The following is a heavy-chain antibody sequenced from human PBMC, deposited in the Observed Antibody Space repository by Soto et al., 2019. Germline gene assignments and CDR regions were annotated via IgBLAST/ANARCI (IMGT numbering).Heavy chain of an antibody. CDR2: IYTSGST. D-gene: IGHD6-13*01. V-gene: IGHV4-4*07. CDR3: ARAVASAAGPYYYYYYGMDV. CDR1: GGSISSYY. J-gene: IGHJ6*02. Sequence: SETLSLTCTVSGGSISSYYWSWIRQPAGKGLEWIGRIYTSGSTNYNPSLKSRVTMSVDTSKNQFSLKLSSVTAADTAVYYCARAVASAAGPYYYYYYGMDVWGQGTTVTVSS.